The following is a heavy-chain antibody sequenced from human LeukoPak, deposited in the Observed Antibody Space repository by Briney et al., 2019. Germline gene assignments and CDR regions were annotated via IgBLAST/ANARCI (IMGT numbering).Heavy chain of an antibody. CDR2: ISPYSGDT. D-gene: IGHD1-1*01. CDR3: ARESPRPT. Sequence: GASVKVSCKASGYTFSNFGISWVRRAPGQGLEWMGWISPYSGDTNYAQEFQGRISMTTDTSTNTAYMELRSLKSDDTAVYYCARESPRPTWGQGTLVTVSS. CDR1: GYTFSNFG. J-gene: IGHJ4*02. V-gene: IGHV1-18*01.